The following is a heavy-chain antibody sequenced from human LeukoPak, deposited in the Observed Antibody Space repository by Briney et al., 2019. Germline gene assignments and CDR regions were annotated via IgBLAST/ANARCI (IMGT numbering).Heavy chain of an antibody. CDR3: AQDGASIRFDN. Sequence: PGGSLRLSCAASAFTFSNYAMSWVRQAPGKGLEWVSSISGSGDSTYYADSVKGRFTISRDNSKNTLYLQMNSLRAEDTAVYYCAQDGASIRFDNWGQGTLVTVSS. CDR2: ISGSGDST. J-gene: IGHJ4*02. V-gene: IGHV3-23*01. CDR1: AFTFSNYA. D-gene: IGHD3-16*01.